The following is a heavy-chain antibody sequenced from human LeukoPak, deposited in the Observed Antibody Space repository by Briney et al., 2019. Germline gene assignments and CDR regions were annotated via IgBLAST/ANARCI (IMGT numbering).Heavy chain of an antibody. CDR3: AKATLKGGAFDI. V-gene: IGHV3-9*01. J-gene: IGHJ3*02. Sequence: VRHXXXXXREXVSGISWNSGSIGYADSVKGRFTISRDNAKNSLYLQMNSLRAEDTALYYCAKATLKGGAFDIWGQGTMVTVSS. CDR2: ISWNSGSI.